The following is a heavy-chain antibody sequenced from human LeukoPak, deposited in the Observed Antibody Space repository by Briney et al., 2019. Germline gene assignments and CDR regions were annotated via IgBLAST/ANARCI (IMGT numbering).Heavy chain of an antibody. Sequence: GRSLRLSCAASGFTSTSYAMHWVRPAPGKGLEWVAVISFDGSNKYYADSVKGRFTISRDNSKNTLYLQMNSLRAEDTAVYYCARDGVYYYGSGSYYNCGFDYWGQGTLVTVSS. CDR2: ISFDGSNK. J-gene: IGHJ4*02. D-gene: IGHD3-10*01. CDR3: ARDGVYYYGSGSYYNCGFDY. V-gene: IGHV3-30-3*01. CDR1: GFTSTSYA.